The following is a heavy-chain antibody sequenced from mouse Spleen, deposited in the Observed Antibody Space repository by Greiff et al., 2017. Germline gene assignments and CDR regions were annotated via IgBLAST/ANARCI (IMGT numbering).Heavy chain of an antibody. D-gene: IGHD1-1*01. CDR3: ARGRYYGRSYYMDY. Sequence: VQLQQSGAELMKPGASVKLSCKATGYTFTGYWIEWVKQRPGHGLEWIGEILPGSGSTYYNEKFKGKATFTADTSSNTEKKQLSSMTTEESANEDCARGRYYGRSYYMDYWGQGTTGTVSS. V-gene: IGHV1-9*01. CDR1: GYTFTGYW. CDR2: ILPGSGST. J-gene: IGHJ2*01.